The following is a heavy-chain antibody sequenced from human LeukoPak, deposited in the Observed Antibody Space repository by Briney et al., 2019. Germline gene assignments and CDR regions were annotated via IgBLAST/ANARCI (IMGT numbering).Heavy chain of an antibody. Sequence: GGSLRLSCAASGFTFSSYWMSWVRQAPGKGLEWVANIKQDGSEKYYVDSVKGRFTISRDNAKNSLYLQMNSLRAEDTAVYYCARGDGSGWSIPFDYWGQGTLVTVPS. V-gene: IGHV3-7*01. J-gene: IGHJ4*02. CDR3: ARGDGSGWSIPFDY. CDR1: GFTFSSYW. CDR2: IKQDGSEK. D-gene: IGHD6-19*01.